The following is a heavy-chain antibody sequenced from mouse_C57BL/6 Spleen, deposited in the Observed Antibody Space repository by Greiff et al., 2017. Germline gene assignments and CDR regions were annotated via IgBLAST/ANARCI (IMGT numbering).Heavy chain of an antibody. Sequence: VQLQQSGAELVKPGASVKLSCKASGYTFTSYWMQWVKQRPGQGLEWIGEIDPSDSYTNYNQKFKGKATLTVDTSSSTAYMQLSSLTSEDSAVYYCASYGSSYGYWGQGTTLTVSS. J-gene: IGHJ2*01. D-gene: IGHD1-1*01. V-gene: IGHV1-50*01. CDR2: IDPSDSYT. CDR1: GYTFTSYW. CDR3: ASYGSSYGY.